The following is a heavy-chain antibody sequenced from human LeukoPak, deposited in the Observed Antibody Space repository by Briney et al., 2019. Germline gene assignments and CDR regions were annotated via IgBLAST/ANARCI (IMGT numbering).Heavy chain of an antibody. CDR2: ISSSGSTI. Sequence: GGSLRLSCAASGFTFSSYEMNWVRQAPGKGLEWVSYISSSGSTIYYADSVKGRFTISRDNAKNSLYLQMNSLRAEDTVVYYCARDPLGYCSSTSCSDYWGQGTLVTASS. V-gene: IGHV3-48*03. CDR3: ARDPLGYCSSTSCSDY. CDR1: GFTFSSYE. J-gene: IGHJ4*03. D-gene: IGHD2-2*01.